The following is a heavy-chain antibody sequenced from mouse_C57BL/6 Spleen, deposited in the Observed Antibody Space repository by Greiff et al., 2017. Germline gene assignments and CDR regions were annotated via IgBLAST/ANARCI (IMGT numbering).Heavy chain of an antibody. J-gene: IGHJ3*01. D-gene: IGHD2-4*01. CDR3: AIYYDYDGAWFAY. V-gene: IGHV1-78*01. CDR2: IYPRDGST. CDR1: GYTFTDHT. Sequence: QVQLQQSDAELVKPGASVKISCKVSGYTFTDHTIHWMKQRPEQGLEWIGYIYPRDGSTTYNEEFKGKATLTAEKSSRTAYMQLNSLTSEDAAFYFCAIYYDYDGAWFAYWCQGTLVTVSA.